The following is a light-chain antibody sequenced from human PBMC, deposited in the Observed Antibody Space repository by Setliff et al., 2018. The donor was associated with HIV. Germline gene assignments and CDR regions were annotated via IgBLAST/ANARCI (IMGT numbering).Light chain of an antibody. CDR2: EVS. CDR3: CSYAGSSTYV. V-gene: IGLV2-23*02. CDR1: SSDVGSYNL. J-gene: IGLJ1*01. Sequence: ALTQPASVSGSPGQSITLSCTGTSSDVGSYNLVSWYQHHPGKAPKLMIYEVSKRPSGVSNRFSGSKSGNTASLTISGLQAEDEADYYCCSYAGSSTYVFGTGTKGT.